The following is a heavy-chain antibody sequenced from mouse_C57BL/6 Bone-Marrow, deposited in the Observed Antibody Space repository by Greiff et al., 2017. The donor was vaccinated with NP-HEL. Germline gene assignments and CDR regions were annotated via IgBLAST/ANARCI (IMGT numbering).Heavy chain of an antibody. CDR3: TTWTTVVATDYAMDY. CDR1: GFNIKDAY. Sequence: EVKLMESGAELVRPGASVKLSCTASGFNIKDAYMHWVKQRPEQGLEWIGRIDPENGDTEYASKFPGKATITADTSSNTAYLQISSLTSEDTAVYYCTTWTTVVATDYAMDYWGQGTSVTVSS. CDR2: IDPENGDT. D-gene: IGHD1-1*01. V-gene: IGHV14-4*01. J-gene: IGHJ4*01.